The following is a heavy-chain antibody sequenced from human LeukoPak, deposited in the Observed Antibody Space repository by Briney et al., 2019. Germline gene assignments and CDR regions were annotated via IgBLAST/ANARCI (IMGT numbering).Heavy chain of an antibody. Sequence: GGSLRLSCAASGFTFSNYHMNWVRRAPGQGLEWVSTIKINGAGTHYADSVRGRFTISRDDSKNTLYLQMDSLRAEDTAIYYCARDDYGDSGPLFDYWGQGALVTVSS. J-gene: IGHJ4*02. V-gene: IGHV3-23*01. CDR3: ARDDYGDSGPLFDY. D-gene: IGHD4-17*01. CDR1: GFTFSNYH. CDR2: IKINGAGT.